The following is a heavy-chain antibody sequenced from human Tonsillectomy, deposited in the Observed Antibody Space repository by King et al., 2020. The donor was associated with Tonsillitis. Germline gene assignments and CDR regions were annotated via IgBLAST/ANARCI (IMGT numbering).Heavy chain of an antibody. CDR3: ARGSHYYFDSSGFSYWYFDL. CDR1: GFPFRTFV. J-gene: IGHJ2*01. V-gene: IGHV3-13*01. Sequence: VQLVESGGGLVQPGGSLRLSCTASGFPFRTFVMHWVRHSPAKGLEWVSTIGNSGDTFYPGSVTGRFTISRADAKNSLYLQMTSLRADDTAVYYCARGSHYYFDSSGFSYWYFDLWGRGTLVTVSS. D-gene: IGHD3-22*01. CDR2: IGNSGDT.